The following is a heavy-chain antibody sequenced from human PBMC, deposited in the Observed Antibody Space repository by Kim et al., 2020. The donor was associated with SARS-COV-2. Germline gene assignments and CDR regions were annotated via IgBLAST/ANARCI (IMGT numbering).Heavy chain of an antibody. D-gene: IGHD6-19*01. Sequence: GGSLRLSCVASGFTFSSYAMSWVRQAPGKGLEWVSVISGGGGSTYHADSVKGRFTISRDNSKNTLYLQMNSLRAEDTAVYYCAKGPSGWPSYYFDSWGQGSLVTVSS. V-gene: IGHV3-23*01. CDR1: GFTFSSYA. J-gene: IGHJ4*02. CDR2: ISGGGGST. CDR3: AKGPSGWPSYYFDS.